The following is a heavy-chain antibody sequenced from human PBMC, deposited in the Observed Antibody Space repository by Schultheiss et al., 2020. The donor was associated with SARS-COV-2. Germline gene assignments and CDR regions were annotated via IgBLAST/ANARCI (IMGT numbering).Heavy chain of an antibody. D-gene: IGHD4-17*01. CDR2: ISYDGSKE. CDR1: GFTFSSYG. Sequence: GGSLRLSCAASGFTFSSYGMHWVRQAPGKGLEWVAVISYDGSKEYYAASVTGRFTISRDNSKNTLYLQMNSLRPEDTGVYYCARVPSRGYGDPYYFDYWGQGTLVTVSS. V-gene: IGHV3-30*03. J-gene: IGHJ4*02. CDR3: ARVPSRGYGDPYYFDY.